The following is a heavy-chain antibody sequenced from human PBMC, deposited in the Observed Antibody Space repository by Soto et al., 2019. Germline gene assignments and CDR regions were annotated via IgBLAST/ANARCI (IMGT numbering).Heavy chain of an antibody. D-gene: IGHD2-2*01. CDR3: ARWGYCSNSICYPFDY. J-gene: IGHJ4*02. Sequence: PSETLSLTCAVHGGSFSGFYWNWIRQPPGKGLESIGEINDSGSTRYNPSLKSRVTISVDTSKNQFSLRLNSVTAADTAVYYCARWGYCSNSICYPFDYWGQGIPVT. CDR2: INDSGST. CDR1: GGSFSGFY. V-gene: IGHV4-34*01.